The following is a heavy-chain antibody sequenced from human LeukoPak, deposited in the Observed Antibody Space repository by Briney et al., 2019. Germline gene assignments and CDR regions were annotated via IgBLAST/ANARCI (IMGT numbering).Heavy chain of an antibody. CDR1: GGSISSYY. CDR3: AREDFRAAAGTLGALHWFDP. CDR2: IYFSGST. J-gene: IGHJ5*02. D-gene: IGHD6-13*01. V-gene: IGHV4-59*01. Sequence: SETLPLTCTVSGGSISSYYWRWIRQPPGKGLEWVGYIYFSGSTNYNPSLQGRVTISVDTSKNQFSLKLSSVTAADTAVYYCAREDFRAAAGTLGALHWFDPWGQGTLVTVSS.